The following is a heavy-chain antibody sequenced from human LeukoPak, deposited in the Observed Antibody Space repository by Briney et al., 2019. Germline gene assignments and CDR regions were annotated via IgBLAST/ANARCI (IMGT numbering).Heavy chain of an antibody. CDR2: INHSGST. J-gene: IGHJ4*02. D-gene: IGHD3-22*01. CDR1: GGSFSGYY. CDR3: ARGRDYYDSSGYYALYYFDY. Sequence: SETLSPTCAVYGGSFSGYYWSWIRQPPGKGLEWIGEINHSGSTNYNPSLKSRVTISVDTSKNQFSLKLSSVTAADTAVYYCARGRDYYDSSGYYALYYFDYWGQGTLVTVSS. V-gene: IGHV4-34*01.